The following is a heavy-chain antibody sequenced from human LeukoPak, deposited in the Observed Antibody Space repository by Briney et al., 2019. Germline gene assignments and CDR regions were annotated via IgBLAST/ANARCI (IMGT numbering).Heavy chain of an antibody. D-gene: IGHD2-2*01. V-gene: IGHV3-30-3*01. CDR3: AKDGDQLLEVPDY. CDR1: GFTFSSYA. J-gene: IGHJ4*02. Sequence: RTGGSLRLSCAASGFTFSSYAMHWVRQAPGKGLEWVAVISYDGSNKYYADSVKGRFTISRDNSKNTLYLQMNSLRAEDTAVYYCAKDGDQLLEVPDYWGQGTLVTVSS. CDR2: ISYDGSNK.